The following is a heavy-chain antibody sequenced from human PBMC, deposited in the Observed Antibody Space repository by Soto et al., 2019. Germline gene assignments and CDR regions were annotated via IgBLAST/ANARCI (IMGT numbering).Heavy chain of an antibody. J-gene: IGHJ5*02. CDR3: ARDGNLDFWGGYYGGNWFDP. Sequence: PSETLSLTCTVSGGSVSSGSYYWSWIRQPPGKGLEWIGYIYYSGSTNYNPSLKSRVTISVDTSKNQFSLKLSSVTAADTAVYYCARDGNLDFWGGYYGGNWFDPWGQGTLVTVSS. CDR2: IYYSGST. CDR1: GGSVSSGSYY. V-gene: IGHV4-61*01. D-gene: IGHD3-3*01.